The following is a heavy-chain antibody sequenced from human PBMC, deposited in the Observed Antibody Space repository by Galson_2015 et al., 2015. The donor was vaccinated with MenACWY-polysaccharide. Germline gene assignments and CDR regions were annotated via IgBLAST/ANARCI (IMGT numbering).Heavy chain of an antibody. D-gene: IGHD3-10*01. CDR1: GFNFSSYG. Sequence: SLRLSCAASGFNFSSYGMHWVRQAPGKGLEWAAVVWNDGTKKYYADSVKGRFTVSRDNSKNTLYLQMNSLRVEDTAVYYCARDSHYYGSGSYGWFDPWGQGILVPVSS. J-gene: IGHJ5*02. CDR2: VWNDGTKK. V-gene: IGHV3-33*01. CDR3: ARDSHYYGSGSYGWFDP.